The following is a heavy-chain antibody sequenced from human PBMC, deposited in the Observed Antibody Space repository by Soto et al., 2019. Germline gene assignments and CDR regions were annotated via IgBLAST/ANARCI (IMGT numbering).Heavy chain of an antibody. CDR2: IYYSGST. D-gene: IGHD3-10*01. V-gene: IGHV4-31*03. CDR3: ARYGSGTYYPTTFDS. CDR1: GGSISSAGYN. Sequence: QVQLQESGPGLVKPSQTLSLTCTVSGGSISSAGYNWSWIRQHPGKGLEWIGYIYYSGSTYYNPSLKSRVTXSXXXSXDQFSLKLSSVTAADTAVYYCARYGSGTYYPTTFDSWGQGTLVTVSS. J-gene: IGHJ4*02.